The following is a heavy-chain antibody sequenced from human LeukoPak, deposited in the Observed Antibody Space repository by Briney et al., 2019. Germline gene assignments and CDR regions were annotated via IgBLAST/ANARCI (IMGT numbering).Heavy chain of an antibody. J-gene: IGHJ4*02. CDR3: TGLHGYLFEC. CDR2: IKRKSDGGTT. D-gene: IGHD5-24*01. V-gene: IGHV3-15*01. CDR1: GFTFSNAW. Sequence: GGSLRLSCAASGFTFSNAWMSWVRQAPGKGLEGIGRIKRKSDGGTTDYAAPVKGRFTISRDDSKNTVYLQMNSLKTEDTAVYYCTGLHGYLFECWGQGTLVTVSS.